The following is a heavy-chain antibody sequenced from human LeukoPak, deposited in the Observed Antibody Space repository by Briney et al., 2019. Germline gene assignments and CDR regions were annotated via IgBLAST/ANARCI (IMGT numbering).Heavy chain of an antibody. CDR3: VRGGPSTWS. V-gene: IGHV3-74*01. J-gene: IGHJ5*02. Sequence: PGGSLRLSCAASGFTFRSYWMHWVRQVPGKRPVWVSRINDDGSDTIYADSVRGRFTISRDDAKNTVYLQMNNLRAEDTAVYYCVRGGPSTWSWGQGTLVTVSS. CDR1: GFTFRSYW. D-gene: IGHD2-15*01. CDR2: INDDGSDT.